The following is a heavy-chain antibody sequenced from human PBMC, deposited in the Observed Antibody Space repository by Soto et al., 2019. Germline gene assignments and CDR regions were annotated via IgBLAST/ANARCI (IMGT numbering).Heavy chain of an antibody. CDR2: IIPILGTT. Sequence: ASVKVSCKASGGTFSSYSMIWVRQAPGQGLEWMGWIIPILGTTKYAQNFQGRVTMTTDASISTAYMELSSLRPEDTAVYYCAKERPSLAAAEYSGMDLWGPGTTVTVSS. CDR3: AKERPSLAAAEYSGMDL. D-gene: IGHD6-13*01. J-gene: IGHJ6*02. V-gene: IGHV1-69*16. CDR1: GGTFSSYS.